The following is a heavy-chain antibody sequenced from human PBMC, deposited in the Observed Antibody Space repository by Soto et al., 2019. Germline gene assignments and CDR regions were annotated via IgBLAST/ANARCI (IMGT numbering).Heavy chain of an antibody. CDR3: AKDTGDGYNFRPLDY. D-gene: IGHD2-21*01. CDR2: ISWNSGSI. CDR1: GFTFDDYA. J-gene: IGHJ4*02. Sequence: SLELCCAASGFTFDDYAMHGVRQAPGKGLEWVSGISWNSGSIGYADSVKGRFTISRDNAKNSLYLQMNSLRAEDTALYYCAKDTGDGYNFRPLDYWGQGTLVTVSS. V-gene: IGHV3-9*01.